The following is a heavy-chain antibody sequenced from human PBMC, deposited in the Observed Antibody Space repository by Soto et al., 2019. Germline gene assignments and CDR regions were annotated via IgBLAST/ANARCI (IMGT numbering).Heavy chain of an antibody. Sequence: QVQLQQWGAGLLKPSETLSLTCAVYGGSFSGYYWSWIRQSPGKGLEWIGEINHGGGTNFNPSLKSRVTISVDTSKNQFSLKMSSVTAADTAVYYWARHSSWLELDYWGQGTLVTVSS. D-gene: IGHD1-1*01. CDR1: GGSFSGYY. CDR3: ARHSSWLELDY. V-gene: IGHV4-34*01. CDR2: INHGGGT. J-gene: IGHJ4*02.